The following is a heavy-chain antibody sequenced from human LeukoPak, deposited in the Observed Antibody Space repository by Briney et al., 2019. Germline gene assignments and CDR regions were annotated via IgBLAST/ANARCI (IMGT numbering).Heavy chain of an antibody. D-gene: IGHD3-22*01. J-gene: IGHJ4*02. CDR3: AINPAYYYDSSGYWGDY. CDR2: IIPIFGTA. Sequence: SVKVSCKASGGTFGSYAISWVRQAPGQGLEWMGGIIPIFGTANYAQKFQGRVTITADESTSTAYMELSSLRSEDTAVYYCAINPAYYYDSSGYWGDYWGQGTLVTVSS. CDR1: GGTFGSYA. V-gene: IGHV1-69*01.